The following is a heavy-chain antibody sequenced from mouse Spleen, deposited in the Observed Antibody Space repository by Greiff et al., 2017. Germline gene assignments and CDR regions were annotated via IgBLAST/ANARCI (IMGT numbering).Heavy chain of an antibody. CDR1: GYTFTRSV. CDR3: ATKGFAY. CDR2: IYPSNDGT. Sequence: VQLQQSGPELVKPGASVQMSCKASGYTFTRSVMQWVKQKPGQGLAWIGYIYPSNDGTKYNVKFKGKATLTSDKSSSTTYMERSSLTSEDSAVYYCATKGFAYWGQGTLVTVSA. V-gene: IGHV1-14*01. J-gene: IGHJ3*01.